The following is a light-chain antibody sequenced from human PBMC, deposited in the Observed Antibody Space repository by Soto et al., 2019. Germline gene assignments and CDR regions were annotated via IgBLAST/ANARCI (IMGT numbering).Light chain of an antibody. CDR1: QSISTY. CDR3: QQSYSTPPYT. V-gene: IGKV1-39*01. CDR2: AAS. J-gene: IGKJ2*01. Sequence: DIKLTQSPSSLSASVGDRVTITCRASQSISTYLHWYQQKPGKAPKLLIFAASNLQGGVPSRFSGSGSGTDFTLTISSLQPEDFATYFCQQSYSTPPYTFGQGTKVDIK.